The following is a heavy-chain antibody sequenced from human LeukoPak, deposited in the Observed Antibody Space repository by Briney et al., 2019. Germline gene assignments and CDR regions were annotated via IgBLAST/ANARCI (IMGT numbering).Heavy chain of an antibody. D-gene: IGHD2-2*02. Sequence: GESLKISCKGSVYSFTSYCIGWLRQMPGKGLEWLGIIYPGDSDSRYSPSFQGHVTISADKSISTAYLQWRSLKDSDTAMYYCVRGRGYCSSSASCYNFDYWGQGTLVTVSS. J-gene: IGHJ4*02. V-gene: IGHV5-51*01. CDR2: IYPGDSDS. CDR3: VRGRGYCSSSASCYNFDY. CDR1: VYSFTSYC.